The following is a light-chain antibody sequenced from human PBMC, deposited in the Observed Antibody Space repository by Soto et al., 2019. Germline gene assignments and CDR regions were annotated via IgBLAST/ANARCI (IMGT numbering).Light chain of an antibody. CDR3: QQSYSTLRT. V-gene: IGKV1-39*01. J-gene: IGKJ1*01. CDR1: QRISTY. Sequence: DVQMSQSPSSLSSSVGDRVTITCRASQRISTYLHWFQQKPGKAPKLLIYAASNLQSGVPSRFSGSGSGTDFALIISSLQPEDFATYYCQQSYSTLRTLGQGTTVEIX. CDR2: AAS.